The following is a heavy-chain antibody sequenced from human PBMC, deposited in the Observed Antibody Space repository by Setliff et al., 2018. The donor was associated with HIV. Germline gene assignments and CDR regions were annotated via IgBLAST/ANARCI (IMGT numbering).Heavy chain of an antibody. D-gene: IGHD3-16*01. V-gene: IGHV3-53*01. Sequence: AGGSLRLSCAASGFTVSTYYMSWVRQAPGKGLEWVSTIYSGGSTYHADSVKGRFTLSRDTSKNTLFLQMNSLRAEDTAVYYCAKDYYDFVWGSSLAYWGQGTLVTVSS. J-gene: IGHJ4*02. CDR1: GFTVSTYY. CDR2: IYSGGST. CDR3: AKDYYDFVWGSSLAY.